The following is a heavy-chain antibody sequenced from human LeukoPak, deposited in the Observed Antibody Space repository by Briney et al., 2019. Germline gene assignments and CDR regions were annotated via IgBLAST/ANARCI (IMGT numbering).Heavy chain of an antibody. Sequence: SETLSLTCAVYGGSFSGYYWSWIRQPPGKGLEWIGEINHSGSTNYNPSLKSRVTISVDTSKNQFSLKLSSVTAADTAVYYCASGQIGVDSDAFDIWGQGTMVTVSS. CDR1: GGSFSGYY. D-gene: IGHD3-22*01. J-gene: IGHJ3*02. V-gene: IGHV4-34*01. CDR2: INHSGST. CDR3: ASGQIGVDSDAFDI.